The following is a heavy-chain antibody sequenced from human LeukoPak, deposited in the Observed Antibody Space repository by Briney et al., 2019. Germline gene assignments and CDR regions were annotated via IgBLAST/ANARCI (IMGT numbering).Heavy chain of an antibody. Sequence: GGSLRLSCAASGFTFSSYAMHWVRQAPGKGLEYVSATSSNGGSTYYANSVKGRFTISRDNSKNTLYLQMGSLRAEDMAVYYCARDSSGWPYYFDYWGQGTLVTVSS. CDR3: ARDSSGWPYYFDY. J-gene: IGHJ4*02. CDR2: TSSNGGST. CDR1: GFTFSSYA. V-gene: IGHV3-64*01. D-gene: IGHD6-19*01.